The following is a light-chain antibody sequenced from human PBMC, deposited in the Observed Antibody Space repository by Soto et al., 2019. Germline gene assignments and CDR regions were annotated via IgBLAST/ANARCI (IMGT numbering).Light chain of an antibody. V-gene: IGLV2-8*01. J-gene: IGLJ2*01. Sequence: QSALTQPPSASGSPGQSVTISCTGTSSDVGGYNYVSWYQQHPGKVPKLMIYEVSKRPSGVPDRFSGSKSGNTASLPVSGLQAEDEADYYCSSYAGSNNVVFSGGTKLTVL. CDR1: SSDVGGYNY. CDR3: SSYAGSNNVV. CDR2: EVS.